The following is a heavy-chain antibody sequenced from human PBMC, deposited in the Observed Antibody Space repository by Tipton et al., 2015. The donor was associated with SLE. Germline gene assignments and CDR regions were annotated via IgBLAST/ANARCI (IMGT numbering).Heavy chain of an antibody. CDR2: ILHSGST. Sequence: LRLSCAVSGYSISKSYYWGWVRQFPGKGLEYIGNILHSGSTHYNPSLSSRVTISRDTSKNEISLRLNSVTTADTATYFCASGALRTALTFWGQGILVTVSS. V-gene: IGHV4-38-2*01. CDR3: ASGALRTALTF. J-gene: IGHJ4*02. D-gene: IGHD5-18*01. CDR1: GYSISKSYY.